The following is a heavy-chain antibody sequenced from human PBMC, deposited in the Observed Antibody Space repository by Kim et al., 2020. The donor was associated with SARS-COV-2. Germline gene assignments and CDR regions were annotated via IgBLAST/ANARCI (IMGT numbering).Heavy chain of an antibody. D-gene: IGHD3-10*01. CDR2: IKQDGSEK. CDR1: GFTFSSYW. CDR3: ARDYYGSGPADGMDV. J-gene: IGHJ6*02. V-gene: IGHV3-7*01. Sequence: GGSLRLSCAASGFTFSSYWMSWVRQAPGKGLEWVANIKQDGSEKYYVDSVKGRFTISRDNAKNSLYLQMNSLRAEDTAVYYCARDYYGSGPADGMDVWGQGTTVTVSS.